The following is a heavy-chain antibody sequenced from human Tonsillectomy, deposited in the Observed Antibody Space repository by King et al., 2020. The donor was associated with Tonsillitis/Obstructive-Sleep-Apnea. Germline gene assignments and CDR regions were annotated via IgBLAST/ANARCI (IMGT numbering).Heavy chain of an antibody. V-gene: IGHV3-48*03. CDR1: GFTFSSYE. J-gene: IGHJ5*02. Sequence: DVQLVEYGGGLVQPGGSLRVSCAASGFTFSSYEMNWVRQAPGKGLEWVSYISSSGSTIYYADSVKGRFTISRDNAKNSLYLQMNSLRAEDTAVYHCASSRFGGWFDPWGQGTLVTVSS. CDR2: ISSSGSTI. D-gene: IGHD3-16*01. CDR3: ASSRFGGWFDP.